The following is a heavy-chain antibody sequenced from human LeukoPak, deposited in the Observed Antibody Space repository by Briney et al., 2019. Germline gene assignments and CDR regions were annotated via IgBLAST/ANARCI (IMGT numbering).Heavy chain of an antibody. J-gene: IGHJ5*02. CDR3: ARGFGESDQNWFDP. CDR1: GGAFSSYA. D-gene: IGHD3-10*01. CDR2: IIPIFGTA. V-gene: IGHV1-69*05. Sequence: SVKVSCKASGGAFSSYAISWVRQAPGQGLEWMGRIIPIFGTANYAQKFQGRVTITTDESTSTAYMELSSLRSEDTAVYYCARGFGESDQNWFDPWGQGTLVTVSS.